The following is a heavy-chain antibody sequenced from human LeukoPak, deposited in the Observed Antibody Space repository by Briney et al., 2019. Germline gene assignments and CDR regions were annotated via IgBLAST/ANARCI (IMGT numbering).Heavy chain of an antibody. CDR1: GYSISSSYY. CDR3: ARAPYCSGGRCYERYFDH. J-gene: IGHJ4*02. D-gene: IGHD2-15*01. Sequence: SETLSLTCSVSGYSISSSYYWGWVRQPPGKGLEWIGTIYHSGSTYYNPSLTSRVTISLDTSKNEFSLKLTSVTAADTAVYYCARAPYCSGGRCYERYFDHWGQGTLVTVSS. V-gene: IGHV4-38-2*02. CDR2: IYHSGST.